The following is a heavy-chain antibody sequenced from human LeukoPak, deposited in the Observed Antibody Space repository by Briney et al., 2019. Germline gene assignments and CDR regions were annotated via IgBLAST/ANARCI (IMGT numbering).Heavy chain of an antibody. Sequence: GGSLRLSCAASGFTFNTYWMIWVRQAPGKGLEWVANIDQGGSTKYYVDSLKGRFTISRDNPKNSLYLQMNSLRAEDTAVYYCVRDKGGRSGAIYYDAFDVWGQGTMVTVSS. J-gene: IGHJ3*01. V-gene: IGHV3-7*01. CDR2: IDQGGSTK. D-gene: IGHD1-26*01. CDR1: GFTFNTYW. CDR3: VRDKGGRSGAIYYDAFDV.